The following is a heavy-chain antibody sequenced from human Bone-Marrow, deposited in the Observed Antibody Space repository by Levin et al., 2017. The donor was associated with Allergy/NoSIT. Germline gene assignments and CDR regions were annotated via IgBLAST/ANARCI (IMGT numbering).Heavy chain of an antibody. CDR2: IWYDGSNK. J-gene: IGHJ4*02. D-gene: IGHD4-11*01. CDR1: GFTFSSYG. Sequence: GESLKISCAASGFTFSSYGMHWVRQAPGKGLEWVAVIWYDGSNKYYADSVKGRFTISRDNSKNTLYLQMNSLRAEDTAVYYCASGKLTTVYYWGQGTLVTVSS. V-gene: IGHV3-33*01. CDR3: ASGKLTTVYY.